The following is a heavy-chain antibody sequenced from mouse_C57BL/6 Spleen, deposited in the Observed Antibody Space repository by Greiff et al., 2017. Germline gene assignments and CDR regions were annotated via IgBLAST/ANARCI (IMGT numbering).Heavy chain of an antibody. D-gene: IGHD1-1*01. Sequence: DVMLVESGGGLVKPGGSLKLSCAASGFTFSSYAMSWVRQTPEKRLEWVATISDGGSYTYYPDNVKGRFTISRDNAKNNLYLQMSHLKSEDTAMYYCAREGDYGSSYYYFDYWGQGTTLTVSS. V-gene: IGHV5-4*01. CDR3: AREGDYGSSYYYFDY. CDR1: GFTFSSYA. J-gene: IGHJ2*01. CDR2: ISDGGSYT.